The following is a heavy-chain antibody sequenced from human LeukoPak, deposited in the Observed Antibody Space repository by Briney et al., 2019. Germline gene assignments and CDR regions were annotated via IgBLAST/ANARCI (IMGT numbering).Heavy chain of an antibody. V-gene: IGHV1-69*06. D-gene: IGHD3-22*01. CDR2: IIPIFGTA. CDR1: GGTFSSYA. CDR3: ARNYYDSSGFDY. J-gene: IGHJ4*02. Sequence: SVKVSCKASGGTFSSYAISWVRQAPGQGLEWMGGIIPIFGTANYAQKFQGRVTITADKSTSTAYMELSSLRSEDTAVYYCARNYYDSSGFDYWGQGTLVTVSS.